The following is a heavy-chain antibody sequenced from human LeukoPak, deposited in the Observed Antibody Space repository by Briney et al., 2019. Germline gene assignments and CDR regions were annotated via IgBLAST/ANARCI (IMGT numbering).Heavy chain of an antibody. Sequence: GESLKISCKGSGYSLTTYWIVWVRQMPGKGLEWMGIIYPDDSNTTYSPSFQGQVTISADKSISTAYLQWTSLKASDTAMYYCARLPGTGGYREGAYWGQGALVTVSS. J-gene: IGHJ4*02. CDR3: ARLPGTGGYREGAY. CDR1: GYSLTTYW. V-gene: IGHV5-51*01. D-gene: IGHD2-8*02. CDR2: IYPDDSNT.